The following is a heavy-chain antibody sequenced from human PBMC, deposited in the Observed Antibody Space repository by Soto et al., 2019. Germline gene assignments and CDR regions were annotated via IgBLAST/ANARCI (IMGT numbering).Heavy chain of an antibody. Sequence: EVHVVESGGGSVKAGGSLRLSCAASGFTFAPAWMTWVRQSPGKGLEWVARIKSKTSGETTDYAAPVKGRFTISRDDSKTTAYLQMSSLNTEDTGIYYCAIDVASSGVAELDYWGQGTLVTVSS. V-gene: IGHV3-15*01. CDR3: AIDVASSGVAELDY. D-gene: IGHD2-15*01. J-gene: IGHJ4*02. CDR2: IKSKTSGETT. CDR1: GFTFAPAW.